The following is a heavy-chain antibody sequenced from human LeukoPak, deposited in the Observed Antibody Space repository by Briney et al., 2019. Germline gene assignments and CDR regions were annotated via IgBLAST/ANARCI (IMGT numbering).Heavy chain of an antibody. D-gene: IGHD3-3*01. CDR2: INTNTGNP. CDR1: GYTFTSYA. V-gene: IGHV7-4-1*02. J-gene: IGHJ6*03. Sequence: ASVKVSCKASGYTFTSYAMNWVRQAPGQGLEWMGWINTNTGNPTYAQGFTGRFVFSLDTSVSTAYLQISSLKAEDTAVYYCARGSRNYDDFWSGYRYYYYYYYMDVWGKGTTVTVSS. CDR3: ARGSRNYDDFWSGYRYYYYYYYMDV.